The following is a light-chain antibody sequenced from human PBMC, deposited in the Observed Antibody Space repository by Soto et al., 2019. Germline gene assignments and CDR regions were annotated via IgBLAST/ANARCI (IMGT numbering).Light chain of an antibody. CDR2: GAS. V-gene: IGKV1-8*01. CDR1: QGVYSF. CDR3: QQYYSYPLT. Sequence: RMTQSPSSFSASTGDRVTITCRASQGVYSFLAWYQQKPGKVPKLLIYGASTLQSGVPSRFSGSESGTDFTLTISRLQSEDSATYYCQQYYSYPLTFGGGTKVDIK. J-gene: IGKJ4*01.